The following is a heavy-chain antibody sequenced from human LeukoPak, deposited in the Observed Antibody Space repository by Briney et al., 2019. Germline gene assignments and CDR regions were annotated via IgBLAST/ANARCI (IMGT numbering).Heavy chain of an antibody. CDR1: GGSFSGYY. J-gene: IGHJ4*02. Sequence: SETLSLTCAVYGGSFSGYYWSWIRQPPGKGLEWIGEINHSGSTSYNPSLKSRVTISVDTSKNQFSLKLSSVTAADAAVYYCAFRTLYGSGSSNWGQGTLVTVSS. V-gene: IGHV4-34*01. CDR3: AFRTLYGSGSSN. CDR2: INHSGST. D-gene: IGHD3-10*01.